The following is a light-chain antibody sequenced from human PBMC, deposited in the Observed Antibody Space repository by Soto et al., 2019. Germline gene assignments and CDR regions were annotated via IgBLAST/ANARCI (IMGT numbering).Light chain of an antibody. CDR2: WAS. J-gene: IGKJ1*01. Sequence: DIVMTQSPDSLAVSLGERATINCKSSQSVLYSSNNKNYLAWYQQKPGQPPKLLIYWASTRESGVPDRFSGSGCGTKFALTISSLQAEDVAIYYCQQFYSTPRTFGQGTKVEIK. V-gene: IGKV4-1*01. CDR1: QSVLYSSNNKNY. CDR3: QQFYSTPRT.